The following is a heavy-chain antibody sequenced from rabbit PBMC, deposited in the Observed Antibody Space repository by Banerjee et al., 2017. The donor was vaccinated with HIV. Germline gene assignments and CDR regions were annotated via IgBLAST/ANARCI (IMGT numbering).Heavy chain of an antibody. V-gene: IGHV1S40*01. Sequence: QSLEESGGDLVKPGASLTLTCTASGFSFSSSYYMCWVRQAPGKGLEWIACIDAGSSDSTYCATWAKGRFTISKTSSTTVTLQMTSLTAADTATYFCARAGYGGYDYPFNLWGQGTLVTVS. CDR3: ARAGYGGYDYPFNL. J-gene: IGHJ4*01. CDR2: IDAGSSDST. CDR1: GFSFSSSYY. D-gene: IGHD6-1*01.